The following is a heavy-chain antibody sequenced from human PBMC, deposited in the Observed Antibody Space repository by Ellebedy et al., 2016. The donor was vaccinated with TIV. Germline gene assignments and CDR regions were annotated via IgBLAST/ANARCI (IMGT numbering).Heavy chain of an antibody. V-gene: IGHV4-59*01. CDR3: ARCSSGWSNWFDP. J-gene: IGHJ5*02. CDR1: TGSTNSGL. Sequence: MPSETLSLTCSVSTGSTNSGLWSWLLQPPGKALEWIGYVYNRGNTNYNPSFMGRVTISMDTSKSQFSLQMTSVTAADTAVYYCARCSSGWSNWFDPWGQGTLVTVSS. CDR2: VYNRGNT. D-gene: IGHD6-19*01.